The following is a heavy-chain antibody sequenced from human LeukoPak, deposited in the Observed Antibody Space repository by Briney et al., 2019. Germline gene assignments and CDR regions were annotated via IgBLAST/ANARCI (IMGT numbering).Heavy chain of an antibody. CDR1: GGTFSSYA. Sequence: GASVKVSCKASGGTFSSYAISWVRQAPGQGLEWMGGIIPIFGTANYAQKFQGRVTITADESTSTAYMELSSLRSEDTAVYYCAWGYSYDFHFDYWGQGTLDTVSS. CDR3: AWGYSYDFHFDY. J-gene: IGHJ4*02. CDR2: IIPIFGTA. V-gene: IGHV1-69*13. D-gene: IGHD5-18*01.